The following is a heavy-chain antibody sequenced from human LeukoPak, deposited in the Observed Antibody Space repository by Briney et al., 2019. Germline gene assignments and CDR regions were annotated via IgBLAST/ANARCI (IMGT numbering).Heavy chain of an antibody. Sequence: GASVKVSCKASGYAFTNYDISWVRQAPGQGLEWMGWIRTDNGNTDYAQKFQGRVTMTTDTSTSTAYMELRSLRSDDTAVYYCARDRSSSFFWGQGTLVTVSS. CDR3: ARDRSSSFF. CDR1: GYAFTNYD. D-gene: IGHD6-6*01. J-gene: IGHJ4*02. CDR2: IRTDNGNT. V-gene: IGHV1-18*04.